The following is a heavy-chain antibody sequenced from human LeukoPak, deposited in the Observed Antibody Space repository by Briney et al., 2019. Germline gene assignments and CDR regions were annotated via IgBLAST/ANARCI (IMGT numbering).Heavy chain of an antibody. CDR3: ARVTWYFDL. CDR1: GFTFSSYS. CDR2: ISNTANYI. V-gene: IGHV3-21*01. D-gene: IGHD2-21*02. Sequence: GGSLRLSCAASGFTFSSYSFNWVRQAPGRGLQWVSSISNTANYIYYADSVKGRFTISRDNAKNSPYLQMNSLRAGDTAVYYCARVTWYFDLWGRGTLVTVSS. J-gene: IGHJ2*01.